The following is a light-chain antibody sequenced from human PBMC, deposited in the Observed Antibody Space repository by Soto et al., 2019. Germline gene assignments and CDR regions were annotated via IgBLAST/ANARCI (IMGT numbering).Light chain of an antibody. J-gene: IGKJ1*01. Sequence: DIQMTQAPSTLSASVGDRVIITCRASQNIERWLAWYQQKPGKAPKLLLYDVSSLESGVTSRFSGSGSGTYFILTINALEPDDFATYSCQQFKSCKWTFGQGTKVEVK. CDR1: QNIERW. V-gene: IGKV1-5*01. CDR2: DVS. CDR3: QQFKSCKWT.